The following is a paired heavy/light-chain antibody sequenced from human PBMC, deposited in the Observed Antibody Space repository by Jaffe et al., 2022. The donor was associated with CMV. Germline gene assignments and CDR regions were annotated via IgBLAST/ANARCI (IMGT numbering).Heavy chain of an antibody. D-gene: IGHD3-16*02. CDR1: GGSFSGYY. J-gene: IGHJ5*02. CDR2: INHSGST. CDR3: ARGRGYDYVWGSYRYTSWFDP. V-gene: IGHV4-34*01. Sequence: QVQLQQWGAGLLKPSETLSLTCAVYGGSFSGYYWSWIRQPPGKGLEWIGEINHSGSTNYNPSLKSRVTISVDTSKNQFSLKLSSVTAADTAVYYCARGRGYDYVWGSYRYTSWFDPWGQGTLVTVSS.
Light chain of an antibody. CDR3: QQYNSYSLT. CDR1: QSISSW. J-gene: IGKJ4*01. Sequence: DIQMTQSPSTLSASVGDRVTITCRASQSISSWLAWYQQKPGKAPKLLIYKASSLESGVPSRFSGSGSGTEFTLTISSLQPDDFATYYCQQYNSYSLTFGGGTKVEIK. CDR2: KAS. V-gene: IGKV1-5*03.